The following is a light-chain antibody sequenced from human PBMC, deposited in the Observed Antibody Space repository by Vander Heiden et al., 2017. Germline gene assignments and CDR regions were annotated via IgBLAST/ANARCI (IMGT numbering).Light chain of an antibody. Sequence: IQLTQSPSSLSASVGDRVSFTCRASQAISSDLAWYQQKPGKAPKLLIDDSSTLQSGVQSRFSGSGAGKDFTPTISSLQPEDFTTYYCQQLKSYPLTFGGGTKVEI. V-gene: IGKV1-9*01. CDR3: QQLKSYPLT. J-gene: IGKJ4*01. CDR2: DSS. CDR1: QAISSD.